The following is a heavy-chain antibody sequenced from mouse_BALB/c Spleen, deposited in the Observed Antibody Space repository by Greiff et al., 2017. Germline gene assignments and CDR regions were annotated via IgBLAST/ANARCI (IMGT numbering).Heavy chain of an antibody. CDR1: GYAFTNYL. Sequence: VQLQQSGAELVRPGTSVKVSCKAYGYAFTNYLIEWVKQRPGQGLEWIGVINPGSGGTNYNENFKAKATLTADKSSSTAYMQLSSLTSDDSAVYFCARSALFYDYAAWFAYWGQGTLVTVSA. CDR3: ARSALFYDYAAWFAY. V-gene: IGHV1-54*03. D-gene: IGHD2-4*01. CDR2: INPGSGGT. J-gene: IGHJ3*01.